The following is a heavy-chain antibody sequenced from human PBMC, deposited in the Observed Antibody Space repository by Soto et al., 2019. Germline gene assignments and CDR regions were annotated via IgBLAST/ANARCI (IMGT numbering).Heavy chain of an antibody. V-gene: IGHV1-2*02. CDR3: ARGKGMEENYYYYGLDI. J-gene: IGHJ6*02. CDR2: INPNSGGT. Sequence: GASVKVSCKASGYTFTGYYMHWVRQAPGQGLEWMGWINPNSGGTNYAQRFQGRVIITRDTSASTAYMELSSLRSEDTAVYYCARGKGMEENYYYYGLDIWGQGTTVTVSS. CDR1: GYTFTGYY. D-gene: IGHD1-1*01.